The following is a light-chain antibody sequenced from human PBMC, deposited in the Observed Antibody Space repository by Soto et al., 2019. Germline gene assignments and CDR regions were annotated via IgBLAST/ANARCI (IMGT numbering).Light chain of an antibody. CDR3: AAWDDNLNGPL. CDR1: NSNIGRYS. CDR2: SDD. V-gene: IGLV1-44*01. J-gene: IGLJ3*02. Sequence: QSALTQPPSLSGTPGQRVTISCSGSNSNIGRYSVNWYQHFPGPAPKILIYSDDERPSGVPDRFSGSKSGTSASLAIRGLQSEDEAEYYCAAWDDNLNGPLFGGGPKLTVL.